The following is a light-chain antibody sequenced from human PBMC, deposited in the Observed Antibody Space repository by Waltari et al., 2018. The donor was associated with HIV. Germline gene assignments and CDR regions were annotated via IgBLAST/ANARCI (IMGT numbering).Light chain of an antibody. Sequence: QSVLTQPPSVSAAPGQKVTISCSGSGSNIGNNYVSWYQQLPGTAPKVLMFENNTRHAGAPDRFSGSKSDTSATLAITGLQPGDEAYYYCGTWDTRLSAWVFGGGTKLSVL. CDR3: GTWDTRLSAWV. V-gene: IGLV1-51*02. J-gene: IGLJ3*02. CDR2: ENN. CDR1: GSNIGNNY.